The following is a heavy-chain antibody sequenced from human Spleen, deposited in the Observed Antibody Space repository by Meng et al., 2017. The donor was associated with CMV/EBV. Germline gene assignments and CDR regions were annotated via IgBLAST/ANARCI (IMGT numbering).Heavy chain of an antibody. J-gene: IGHJ4*02. CDR1: GFTFGDYA. CDR2: IRSKAYGGTT. Sequence: GESLKISCTASGFTFGDYAMSWVHQAPGKGLEWVGFIRSKAYGGTTEYAASVKGRFTISRDDSKSIAYLQMNSLKTEDTAVYYCSRDHGYCSSTSCYTHLDYWGQGTLVTVSS. V-gene: IGHV3-49*04. CDR3: SRDHGYCSSTSCYTHLDY. D-gene: IGHD2-2*02.